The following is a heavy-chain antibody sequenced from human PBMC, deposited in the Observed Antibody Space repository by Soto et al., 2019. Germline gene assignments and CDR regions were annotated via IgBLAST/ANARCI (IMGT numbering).Heavy chain of an antibody. J-gene: IGHJ4*02. Sequence: QVQLVESGGGLVKPGGSLRLSCAASAFTFSDYYMSWIRQAPGKGLDWVAYMSSSGSTIYYADSVEGRFTISRDNAKNSLYLQMNSLRAEDTAVYYCARVVDRSGYSYYFDYWGQGTLVTVSS. CDR2: MSSSGSTI. CDR1: AFTFSDYY. CDR3: ARVVDRSGYSYYFDY. V-gene: IGHV3-11*01. D-gene: IGHD5-12*01.